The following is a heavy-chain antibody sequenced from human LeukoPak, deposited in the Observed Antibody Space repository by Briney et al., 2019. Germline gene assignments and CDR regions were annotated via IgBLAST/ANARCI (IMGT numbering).Heavy chain of an antibody. J-gene: IGHJ6*03. D-gene: IGHD2-2*01. CDR1: GFTVSSNY. V-gene: IGHV3-66*01. CDR3: ARGYCSSTSCYYDYYYYMDV. CDR2: IYSGGST. Sequence: PGGSLRLSCAASGFTVSSNYMSWVRQAPGKGLEWVSVIYSGGSTYYADSVKGRFTISRDNSKNTLYLQMNSLRAEDTAVYYCARGYCSSTSCYYDYYYYMDVWGKGTTVTISS.